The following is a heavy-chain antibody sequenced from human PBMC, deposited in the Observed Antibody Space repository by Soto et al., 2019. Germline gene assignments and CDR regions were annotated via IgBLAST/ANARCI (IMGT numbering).Heavy chain of an antibody. CDR1: GFTFSSYA. CDR3: AQQLVHEGHFDY. Sequence: PGGSLRLSCAAFGFTFSSYAMHWVRQAPGKGLEWVAVISYDGSNKYYADSVKGRFTISRDNSKNTLYLQVNSLRAEDTAVYYCAQQLVHEGHFDYWGQGTLVTVSS. J-gene: IGHJ4*02. D-gene: IGHD6-13*01. V-gene: IGHV3-30-3*01. CDR2: ISYDGSNK.